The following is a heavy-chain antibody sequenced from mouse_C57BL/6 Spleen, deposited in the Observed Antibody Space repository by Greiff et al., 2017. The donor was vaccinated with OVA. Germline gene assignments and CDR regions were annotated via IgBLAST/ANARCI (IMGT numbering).Heavy chain of an antibody. CDR3: ARSTVVATGAMDY. J-gene: IGHJ4*01. Sequence: VKLMESGPELVKPGASVKISCKASGYAFSSSWMNWVKQRPGKGLEWIGRIYPGDGDTNYNGKFKGKATLTADKSSSTAYMQLSSLTSEDSAVYFCARSTVVATGAMDYWGQGTSVTVSS. V-gene: IGHV1-82*01. D-gene: IGHD1-1*01. CDR2: IYPGDGDT. CDR1: GYAFSSSW.